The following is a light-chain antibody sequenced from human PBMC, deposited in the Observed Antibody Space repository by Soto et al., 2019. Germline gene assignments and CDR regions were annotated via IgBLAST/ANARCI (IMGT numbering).Light chain of an antibody. CDR2: AAS. J-gene: IGKJ2*01. V-gene: IGKV3-20*01. Sequence: EIVLTQSPGTLYLSPGEGATLSCRASQSVSSNYLAWYQQKRGQAPRLLIYAASASATGIPDRFSGSGSGTDFTLTISRLEPEDFAVYFCQLYGSSPPRYTFAQGTKVDI. CDR1: QSVSSNY. CDR3: QLYGSSPPRYT.